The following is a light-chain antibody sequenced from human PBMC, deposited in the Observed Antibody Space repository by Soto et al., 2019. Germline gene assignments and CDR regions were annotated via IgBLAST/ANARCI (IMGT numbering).Light chain of an antibody. CDR3: QSYDRSLSGSRV. CDR2: GNS. Sequence: QSVLTQPPSVSGAPGQRVTISCTGSSSNIGAGYDVHWYQQLPGAVPKLLIYGNSDRPSGVPDRFSGSKSGTSASLAITGLQAEDEAEYYCQSYDRSLSGSRVFGTGTKVTVL. J-gene: IGLJ1*01. CDR1: SSNIGAGYD. V-gene: IGLV1-40*01.